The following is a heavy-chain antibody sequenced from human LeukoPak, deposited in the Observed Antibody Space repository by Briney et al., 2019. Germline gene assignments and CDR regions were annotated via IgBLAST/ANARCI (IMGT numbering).Heavy chain of an antibody. CDR3: ATDFGTKAAARFFFDY. CDR1: GFTFSSYA. Sequence: GGSLRLSCAASGFTFSSYAMHWVRQAPGKGLEWVAFIRYDGSNEYYADSVKGRFTISTDNSKTTLYLQMNSLRAEDTAVYYCATDFGTKAAARFFFDYWGQGTLVTVSS. V-gene: IGHV3-30*02. J-gene: IGHJ4*02. D-gene: IGHD2-2*01. CDR2: IRYDGSNE.